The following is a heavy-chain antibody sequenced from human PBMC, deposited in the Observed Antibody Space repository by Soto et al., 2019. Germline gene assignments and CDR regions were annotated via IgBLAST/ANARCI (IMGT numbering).Heavy chain of an antibody. CDR1: GFTFDDYG. CDR2: ISWNSGTT. CDR3: AKSMLWFGEFDL. D-gene: IGHD3-10*01. V-gene: IGHV3-9*03. J-gene: IGHJ4*02. Sequence: EVQLVESGGALVQPGKSLTLSCAASGFTFDDYGMHWVRQAPGKGLEWVSGISWNSGTTDYADSVKGRFTISRDIARNSLFLQMNSLRPAAMPLYCCAKSMLWFGEFDLWGRGTLVTVSS.